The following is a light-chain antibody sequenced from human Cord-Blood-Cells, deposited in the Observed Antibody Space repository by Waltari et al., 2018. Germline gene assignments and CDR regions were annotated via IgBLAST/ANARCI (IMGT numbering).Light chain of an antibody. V-gene: IGLV1-40*01. Sequence: QSVLTPPPSVSGAPGPGATTSCTGSSSHIGAGYDVHWYQQLPGTAPKLLIYGNSNRPSGVPDRFSGSKSGTSASLAITGLQAEDEADYYCQSYDSSLSGYVFGTGTKVTVL. CDR1: SSHIGAGYD. CDR2: GNS. CDR3: QSYDSSLSGYV. J-gene: IGLJ1*01.